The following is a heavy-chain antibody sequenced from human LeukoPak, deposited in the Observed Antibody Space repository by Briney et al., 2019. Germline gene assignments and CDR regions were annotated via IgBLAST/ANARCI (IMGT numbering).Heavy chain of an antibody. J-gene: IGHJ6*03. V-gene: IGHV3-53*01. CDR1: GFTVISNH. D-gene: IGHD1-26*01. Sequence: GSLRLSCAASGFTVISNHMSWVRQAPGKGLEWVSVTYSGATTYYADSVKGRFTISRDNSKNMLYLQMNSLRAEDTAVYYCARVPSGHYYYHYMDVWGKGTTVTVSS. CDR3: ARVPSGHYYYHYMDV. CDR2: TYSGATT.